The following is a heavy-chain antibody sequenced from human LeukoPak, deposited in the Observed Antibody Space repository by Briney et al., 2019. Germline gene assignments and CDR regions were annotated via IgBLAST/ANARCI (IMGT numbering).Heavy chain of an antibody. Sequence: GGSLRLSCAAFGFLVSSNYMSWVRQAPGKGLEWVSVIYSGGSTYYADSVKGRFTVSRDNSKNTLYLQMNSLRAEDTAVYYCARGHYDVLTGFHYWGQGTLVTVSS. CDR3: ARGHYDVLTGFHY. CDR2: IYSGGST. V-gene: IGHV3-53*01. CDR1: GFLVSSNY. D-gene: IGHD3-9*01. J-gene: IGHJ4*02.